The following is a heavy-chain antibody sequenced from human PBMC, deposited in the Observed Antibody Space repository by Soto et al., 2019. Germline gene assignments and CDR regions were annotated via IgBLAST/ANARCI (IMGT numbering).Heavy chain of an antibody. D-gene: IGHD1-26*01. CDR1: GFTVNHHW. Sequence: GGSLRLCCAASGFTVNHHWMDWVRQAPGKGLVWVSRFNTDGSTTTYADSVKGRFTISRDNAKNTFHLQMNSLRAEDTAIYYCLGTGSNSYRRQGTLVTVSS. J-gene: IGHJ4*02. CDR3: LGTGSNSY. CDR2: FNTDGSTT. V-gene: IGHV3-74*01.